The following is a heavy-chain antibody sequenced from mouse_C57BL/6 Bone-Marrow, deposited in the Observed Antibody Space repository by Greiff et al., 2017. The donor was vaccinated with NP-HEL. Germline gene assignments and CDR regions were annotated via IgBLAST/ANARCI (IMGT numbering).Heavy chain of an antibody. V-gene: IGHV5-6*01. Sequence: EVQLQESGGDLVKPGGSLKLSCAASGFTFSSYGMSWVRQTPDKRLEWVATISSGGSYPYYPDSVKGRFTISRDNAKNTLYLQMSSLKAEDTAMYYCARRDYGAWFAYWGQGTLVTVSA. D-gene: IGHD1-1*01. CDR2: ISSGGSYP. CDR1: GFTFSSYG. CDR3: ARRDYGAWFAY. J-gene: IGHJ3*01.